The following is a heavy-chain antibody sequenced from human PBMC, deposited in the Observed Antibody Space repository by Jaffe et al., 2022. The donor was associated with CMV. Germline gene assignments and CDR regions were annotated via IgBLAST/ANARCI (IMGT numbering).Heavy chain of an antibody. CDR1: GFTFSSYG. J-gene: IGHJ4*02. V-gene: IGHV3-33*01. CDR2: IWYDGSNK. Sequence: QVQLVESGGGVVQPGRSLRLSCAASGFTFSSYGMHWVRQAPGKGLEWVAVIWYDGSNKYYADSVKGRFTISRDNSKNTLYLQMNSLRAEDTAVYYCARDHYDYVWGNQGPFDYWGQGTLVTVSS. D-gene: IGHD3-16*01. CDR3: ARDHYDYVWGNQGPFDY.